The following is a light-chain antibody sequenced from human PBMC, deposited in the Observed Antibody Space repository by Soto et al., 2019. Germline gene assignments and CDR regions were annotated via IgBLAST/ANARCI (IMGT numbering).Light chain of an antibody. Sequence: IVMTQSPSTLSVSPGEKGTLSCRVSQSVASNFASYQQRPGQAPRLLIYGASIRATDIPARFSGSGSGTDFTLTISSLQSEDFVVYYCQQYNTWPIAFGQGTRLEIK. CDR3: QQYNTWPIA. V-gene: IGKV3-15*01. CDR1: QSVASN. J-gene: IGKJ5*01. CDR2: GAS.